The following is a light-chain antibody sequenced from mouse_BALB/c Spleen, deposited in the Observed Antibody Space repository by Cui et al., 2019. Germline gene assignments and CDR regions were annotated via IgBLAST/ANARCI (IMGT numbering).Light chain of an antibody. J-gene: IGKJ1*01. CDR2: STS. CDR3: HQWSSYPWT. V-gene: IGKV4-80*01. CDR1: SSINY. Sequence: QIVLTQSPAIMSASLGEEITLTCSASSSINYMHWFQQKSGTSPKLLIYSTSNLASGVPSRFSGSGSGTFYSLTISSVEAEDIADYYCHQWSSYPWTFGGGTKLAIK.